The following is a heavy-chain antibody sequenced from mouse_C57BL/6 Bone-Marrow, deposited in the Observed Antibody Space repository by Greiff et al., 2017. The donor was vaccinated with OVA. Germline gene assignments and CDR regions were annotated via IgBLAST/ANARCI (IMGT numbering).Heavy chain of an antibody. CDR2: ISDGGSYT. Sequence: DVQLVESGGGLVKPGGSLKLSCAASGFTFSSYAMSWVRQTPEKRLEWVATISDGGSYTYYPDNVKGRFTISRDNAKNNLYLQMSHLKSEDTAMYYCARDQEGITTVVATGYFDVWGTGTTVTVSS. CDR3: ARDQEGITTVVATGYFDV. CDR1: GFTFSSYA. V-gene: IGHV5-4*01. D-gene: IGHD1-1*01. J-gene: IGHJ1*03.